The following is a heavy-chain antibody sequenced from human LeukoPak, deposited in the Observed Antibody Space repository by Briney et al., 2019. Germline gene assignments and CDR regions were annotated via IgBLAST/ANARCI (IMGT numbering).Heavy chain of an antibody. J-gene: IGHJ4*02. Sequence: GGSLRLSCAASGFTFSSYWMSWVRQAPGKGLEWVANIKQDGSEKYYVDSVKGRFTISRDNAKNSLYLQMNSLRAEDTAVYYCARHYCGGDCYFDCWGQETLVTVSS. CDR1: GFTFSSYW. CDR2: IKQDGSEK. V-gene: IGHV3-7*03. D-gene: IGHD2-21*02. CDR3: ARHYCGGDCYFDC.